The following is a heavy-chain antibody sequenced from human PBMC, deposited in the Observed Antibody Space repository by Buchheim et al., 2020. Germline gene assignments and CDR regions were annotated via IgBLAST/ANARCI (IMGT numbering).Heavy chain of an antibody. J-gene: IGHJ6*02. CDR2: IYYSGST. Sequence: QVQLQESGPGLVKPSQTLSLTCTVSGGSISSGDYYWSWIRQPPGKGLEWIGYIYYSGSTYYNPSLKSRVTISVDTSKNQFSLKLSSVTAADTAVYYCARGAENYYDSSGLYYYYYGMDVWGQGTT. V-gene: IGHV4-30-4*01. CDR3: ARGAENYYDSSGLYYYYYGMDV. CDR1: GGSISSGDYY. D-gene: IGHD3-22*01.